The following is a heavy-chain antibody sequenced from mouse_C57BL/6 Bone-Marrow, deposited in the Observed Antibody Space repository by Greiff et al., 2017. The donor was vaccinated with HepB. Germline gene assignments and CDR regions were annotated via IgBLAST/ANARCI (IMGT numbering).Heavy chain of an antibody. Sequence: QVQLQQSGPELVKPGASVKLSCKASGFAFSSSWMNWVKQRPGKGLEWIARLNPGDGDTNYNGTFKGKVTLSADKSSSTAYMQLSSLTSEDSAVYFCSRGWLLLYFDYWGQGTTGTVSS. CDR1: GFAFSSSW. CDR2: LNPGDGDT. J-gene: IGHJ2*01. D-gene: IGHD2-3*01. CDR3: SRGWLLLYFDY. V-gene: IGHV1-82*01.